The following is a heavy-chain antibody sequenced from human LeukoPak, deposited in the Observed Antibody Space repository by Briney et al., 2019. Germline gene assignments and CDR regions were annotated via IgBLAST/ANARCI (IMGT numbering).Heavy chain of an antibody. D-gene: IGHD2-8*01. V-gene: IGHV4-31*03. CDR1: GASVSSGDYY. CDR3: ARDYIVTGSCISGVCYTGGFDP. J-gene: IGHJ5*02. Sequence: SETLTLTCTVSGASVSSGDYYWSWVRQHPGKGLEWIGYIHYSGPTYSNPSLQSRVTLSVDTSNNLLSLRLSSVTSADTAVYYCARDYIVTGSCISGVCYTGGFDPWGQGTLVTVSS. CDR2: IHYSGPT.